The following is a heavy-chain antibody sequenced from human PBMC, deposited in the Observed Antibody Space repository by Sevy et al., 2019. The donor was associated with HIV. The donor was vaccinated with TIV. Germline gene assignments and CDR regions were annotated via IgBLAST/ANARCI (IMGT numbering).Heavy chain of an antibody. V-gene: IGHV3-30-3*01. CDR2: ISYDGSNK. D-gene: IGHD3-10*01. CDR1: GFTFSSYA. CDR3: AREVAYYGSGTYHYGMDV. J-gene: IGHJ6*02. Sequence: GGSLRLSCAASGFTFSSYAMHWVRQAPGKGLGWVAVISYDGSNKYYADSVKGRFTISRDNSKNTLYLQMNSLRAEDTAVYYCAREVAYYGSGTYHYGMDVWGQGTTVTVSS.